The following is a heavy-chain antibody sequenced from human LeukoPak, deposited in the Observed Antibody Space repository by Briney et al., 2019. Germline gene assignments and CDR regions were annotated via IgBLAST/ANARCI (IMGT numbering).Heavy chain of an antibody. J-gene: IGHJ4*02. CDR2: ISRSSSYT. CDR3: ARDYGGSSPFDY. D-gene: IGHD4-23*01. CDR1: GFTFSSYS. Sequence: GSLRLSCAASGFTFSSYSMNWVRQARGKGLEWVSSISRSSSYTYYADSLKGRFTISRDNAKNSLYLQMNSLRAEDTAVYYCARDYGGSSPFDYWGQGTLVTVSS. V-gene: IGHV3-21*01.